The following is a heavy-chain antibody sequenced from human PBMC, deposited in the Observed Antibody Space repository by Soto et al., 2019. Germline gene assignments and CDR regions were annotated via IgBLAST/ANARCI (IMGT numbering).Heavy chain of an antibody. V-gene: IGHV3-23*01. CDR2: ISGSGGST. D-gene: IGHD2-2*01. Sequence: PGGSLRLSCAASGFTFSSYAMSWVRQAPGKGLEWVSAISGSGGSTYYADSVKGRFTISRDNSKNTLYLQMNSLRAEDTAVYYCANRLEGYQLLPSFDYWGQGTLVTVSS. J-gene: IGHJ4*02. CDR3: ANRLEGYQLLPSFDY. CDR1: GFTFSSYA.